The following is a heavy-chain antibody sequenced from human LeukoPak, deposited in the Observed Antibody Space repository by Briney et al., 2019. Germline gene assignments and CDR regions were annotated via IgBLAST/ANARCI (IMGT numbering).Heavy chain of an antibody. D-gene: IGHD5-18*01. CDR3: VANGYYCLDQ. J-gene: IGHJ4*01. CDR2: IHDGGTP. CDR1: GDSINNHDW. V-gene: IGHV4/OR15-8*01. Sequence: PSETLSLICGTSGDSINNHDWWSWVRQPPGKGLEWIAEIHDGGTPNYNPSLKSRVTISVDKFKTQFSLNLNSVTAADTAVYYCVANGYYCLDQWGHGTLVTVSP.